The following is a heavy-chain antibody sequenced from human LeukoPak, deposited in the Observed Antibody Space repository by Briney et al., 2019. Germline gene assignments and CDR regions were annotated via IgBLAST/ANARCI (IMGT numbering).Heavy chain of an antibody. CDR3: ARAVVVVPAAMRLNWFDP. Sequence: SETLSLTCTVSGGSISSHYWSWIRQPPGKGLEWIGYIYYSGSTNYNPSLKSRVTISVDTSKNQFSLKLSSVTAADTAVYYCARAVVVVPAAMRLNWFDPWGQGTLVTVSS. J-gene: IGHJ5*02. V-gene: IGHV4-59*11. D-gene: IGHD2-2*01. CDR1: GGSISSHY. CDR2: IYYSGST.